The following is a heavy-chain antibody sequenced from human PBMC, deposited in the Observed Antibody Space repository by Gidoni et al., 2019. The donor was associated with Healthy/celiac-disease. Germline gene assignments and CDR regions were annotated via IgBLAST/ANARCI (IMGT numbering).Heavy chain of an antibody. CDR2: ISGSGGST. CDR3: AKDRERGWYVAYYYGMDV. Sequence: EVQLLESGGGLVQPGGSLRLSCAASQFPFSGYAMSWVRQGPGKGPEGVSAISGSGGSTYYADSVKGRFTISRDNSKNTLYLQMNSRRAEDTAVDYCAKDRERGWYVAYYYGMDVWGQGTTVTVSS. D-gene: IGHD6-19*01. J-gene: IGHJ6*02. CDR1: QFPFSGYA. V-gene: IGHV3-23*01.